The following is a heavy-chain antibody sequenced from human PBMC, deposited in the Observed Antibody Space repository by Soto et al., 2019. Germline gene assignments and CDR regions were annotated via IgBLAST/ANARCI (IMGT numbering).Heavy chain of an antibody. V-gene: IGHV3-64*01. CDR3: TRRQQTDYFCMDV. CDR1: VGNLSRSA. Sequence: LRSSYAACVGNLSRSAMESDHQTTGKVLEYVSGISSNGVGTYYANSVKDRFTISRDNSKNTLYLQMGSLRAEDMAVYYCTRRQQTDYFCMDVRGKATSVTVSS. CDR2: ISSNGVGT. J-gene: IGHJ6*03. D-gene: IGHD6-13*01.